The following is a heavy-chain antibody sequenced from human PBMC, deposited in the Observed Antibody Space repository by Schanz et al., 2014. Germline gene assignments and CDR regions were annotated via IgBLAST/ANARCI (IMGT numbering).Heavy chain of an antibody. CDR3: ANSMVRGVRMSDNWFGP. Sequence: QLQLQESGPGLVKPSETLSLTCTVSGGSISSTFYYWGWIRQPPGKGLDWIGTISYSGSTYYNPPLRSRVTISVDTSKNLFSLKLNSVTAADTAVYYCANSMVRGVRMSDNWFGPWGQGTLVSVSS. CDR2: ISYSGST. CDR1: GGSISSTFYY. V-gene: IGHV4-39*01. D-gene: IGHD3-10*01. J-gene: IGHJ5*02.